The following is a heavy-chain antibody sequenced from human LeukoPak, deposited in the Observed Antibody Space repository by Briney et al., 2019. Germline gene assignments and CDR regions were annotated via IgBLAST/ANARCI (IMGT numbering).Heavy chain of an antibody. J-gene: IGHJ4*02. CDR3: ASGYDSSGYYRH. D-gene: IGHD3-22*01. CDR2: IYYSGST. CDR1: GGSFSSYY. V-gene: IGHV4-59*01. Sequence: PSETLSLTCAVYGGSFSSYYWSWIRQPPGKGLEWIGYIYYSGSTNYNPSLKSRVTISVDTSKNQFSLKLSSVTAADTAAYYCASGYDSSGYYRHWGQGTLVTVSS.